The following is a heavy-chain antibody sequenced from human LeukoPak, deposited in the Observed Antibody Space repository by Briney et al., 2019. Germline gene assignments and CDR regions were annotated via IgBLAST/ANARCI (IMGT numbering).Heavy chain of an antibody. CDR2: INPNSGGT. CDR3: ARGTYCSSTSCSPLFDY. J-gene: IGHJ4*02. D-gene: IGHD2-2*01. CDR1: GYTFTGYC. V-gene: IGHV1-2*02. Sequence: ASVKVSCKASGYTFTGYCMHWVRQAPGQGLEWMGWINPNSGGTNYAQKFQGRVTMTRDTSIRTAYMELSRLRSDDTAVYYCARGTYCSSTSCSPLFDYWGQGTLVTVSS.